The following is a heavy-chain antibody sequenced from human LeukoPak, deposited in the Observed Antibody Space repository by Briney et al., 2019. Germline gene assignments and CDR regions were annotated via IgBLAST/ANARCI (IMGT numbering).Heavy chain of an antibody. CDR3: AREYYYTSGSYYNRIDY. CDR1: GYTFTGYY. D-gene: IGHD3-10*01. Sequence: ASVKVSCKASGYTFTGYYMHWVRQAPGQGLEWMGWINPNSGGTNYAQKFQGRVTMTRDTSISTAYMELSRLRSDDTAPYYCAREYYYTSGSYYNRIDYWGQGTLVTVSS. CDR2: INPNSGGT. V-gene: IGHV1-2*02. J-gene: IGHJ4*02.